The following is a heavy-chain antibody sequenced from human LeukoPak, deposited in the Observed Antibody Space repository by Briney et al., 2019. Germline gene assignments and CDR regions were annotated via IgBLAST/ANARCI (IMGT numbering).Heavy chain of an antibody. CDR1: GFTFSSYG. CDR3: ARSNYGDYVGRAFDI. V-gene: IGHV3-33*01. J-gene: IGHJ3*02. D-gene: IGHD4-17*01. Sequence: PGRSLRLSCAASGFTFSSYGMHWVRQAPGKGLERVAVIWYDGSNKYYADSVKGRFTISRDNSKNTLYLQMNSLRAQDTAVYYCARSNYGDYVGRAFDIWGQGTMVTVSS. CDR2: IWYDGSNK.